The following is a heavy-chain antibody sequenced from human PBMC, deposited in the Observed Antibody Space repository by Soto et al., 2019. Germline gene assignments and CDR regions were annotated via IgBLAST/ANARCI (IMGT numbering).Heavy chain of an antibody. CDR3: ARGRTGTTSYFGY. V-gene: IGHV1-2*02. D-gene: IGHD1-1*01. J-gene: IGHJ4*02. Sequence: ASVKVSCKASGYTFTGYYLHWVRQAPGQGLEWMGWINPNSGGTNYAQKFQGRVTMTRDTSISTAYMELSRLRSDDTAVYYCARGRTGTTSYFGYWGQGSLVTVSS. CDR1: GYTFTGYY. CDR2: INPNSGGT.